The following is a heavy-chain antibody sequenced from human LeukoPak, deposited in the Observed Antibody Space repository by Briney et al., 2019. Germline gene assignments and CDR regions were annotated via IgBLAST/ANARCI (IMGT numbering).Heavy chain of an antibody. D-gene: IGHD3-22*01. J-gene: IGHJ4*03. CDR3: ASAPQAYYYDSSGRSPFGY. CDR2: SYYSGST. CDR1: GGSISSSSYY. V-gene: IGHV4-39*01. Sequence: SETLSCTCTVSGGSISSSSYYWGWIRQPPGKGLEWIGSSYYSGSTYYTPSLKSRVTISVDTSKNQFSLKMSSVTAADTAVYYCASAPQAYYYDSSGRSPFGYWGPMALVTVSS.